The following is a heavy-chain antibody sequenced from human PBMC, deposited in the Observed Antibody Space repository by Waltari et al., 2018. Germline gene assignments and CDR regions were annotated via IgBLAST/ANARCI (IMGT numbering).Heavy chain of an antibody. CDR3: ARGHSASGGAFDD. Sequence: QAQLQESGPGLVKPSETLSLTCTVSGGSISSYYWSWIRQPPGKGLEWIGYICYSGSTDYDHTRKSRVTRSVDTSKDQFSLKRSSVTAADTAVYYCARGHSASGGAFDDWGQGTLVTVSS. D-gene: IGHD6-6*01. CDR2: ICYSGST. CDR1: GGSISSYY. V-gene: IGHV4-59*01. J-gene: IGHJ4*02.